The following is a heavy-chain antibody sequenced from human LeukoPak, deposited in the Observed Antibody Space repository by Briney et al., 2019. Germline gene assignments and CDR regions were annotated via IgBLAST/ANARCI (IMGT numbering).Heavy chain of an antibody. D-gene: IGHD3-22*01. J-gene: IGHJ4*02. V-gene: IGHV3-74*01. CDR2: ISTDGTTA. CDR3: VRDLWNYYDSSGYYYEDY. Sequence: SGGSLRLSCAASGLTFVKHYLHWVRQAPGTGLLWVSRISTDGTTALYADSVKGRFTISRDNAKNTLFLQMNSLRAEDTAVYYCVRDLWNYYDSSGYYYEDYWGQGTLVTVSS. CDR1: GLTFVKHY.